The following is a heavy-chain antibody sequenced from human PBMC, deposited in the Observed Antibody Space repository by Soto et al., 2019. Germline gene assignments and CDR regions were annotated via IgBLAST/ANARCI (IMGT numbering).Heavy chain of an antibody. CDR3: SRDSGYCSGGSCYGLGDLDD. V-gene: IGHV4-31*03. J-gene: IGHJ4*02. CDR1: GGSISSGGYY. CDR2: IYYSGST. Sequence: KTSETLSLTCTVSGGSISSGGYYWSWIRQHPGKGLEWIGYIYYSGSTYYNPSLKSRVTISVDTSKNQFSLKLSSVTAADTAVYYCSRDSGYCSGGSCYGLGDLDDWGQGTLVTVSS. D-gene: IGHD2-15*01.